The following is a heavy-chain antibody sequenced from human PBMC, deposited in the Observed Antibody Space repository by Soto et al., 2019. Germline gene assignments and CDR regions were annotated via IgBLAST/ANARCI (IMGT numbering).Heavy chain of an antibody. CDR3: ARVAY. J-gene: IGHJ4*02. Sequence: GGSLRLSCEASGFTFSRVSMNWVRRVPGKGLEWVASISSASSETWYADSVKGRFIISRDNAQNSLFLQMNTLRPEDSAIYYCARVAYWGPGTQVTVSS. CDR1: GFTFSRVS. V-gene: IGHV3-21*01. CDR2: ISSASSET.